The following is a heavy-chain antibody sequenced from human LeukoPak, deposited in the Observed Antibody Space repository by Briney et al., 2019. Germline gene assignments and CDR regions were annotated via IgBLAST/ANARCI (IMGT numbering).Heavy chain of an antibody. CDR2: IYSGGST. J-gene: IGHJ4*02. V-gene: IGHV3-66*02. CDR1: GFTVSNNY. D-gene: IGHD1-26*01. CDR3: TKDRSHGRSYFDY. Sequence: GGSLRLSCAASGFTVSNNYMSWVRQAPGKGLEWVSVIYSGGSTYYADSVKGRFTISRDNSKNTLYLQMNSLRIEDTAVYYCTKDRSHGRSYFDYWARESWSPSPQ.